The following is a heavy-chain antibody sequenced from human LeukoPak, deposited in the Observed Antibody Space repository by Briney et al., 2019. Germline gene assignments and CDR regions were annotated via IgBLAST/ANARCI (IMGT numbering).Heavy chain of an antibody. CDR3: AKVGESIAAAGTFDY. V-gene: IGHV3-30*02. D-gene: IGHD6-13*01. CDR1: GLTFSSYG. CDR2: IRYDGSNK. Sequence: GGSLRLSCAASGLTFSSYGMHWARQAPGKGLEWVAFIRYDGSNKYYADSVKGRFTISRDNSKNTLYLQMNSLRAEDTAVYYCAKVGESIAAAGTFDYWGQGTLVTVSS. J-gene: IGHJ4*02.